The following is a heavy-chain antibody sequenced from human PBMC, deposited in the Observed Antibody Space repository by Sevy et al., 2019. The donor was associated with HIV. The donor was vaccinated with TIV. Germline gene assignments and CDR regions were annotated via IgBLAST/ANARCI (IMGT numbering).Heavy chain of an antibody. CDR2: IKQDGSVR. J-gene: IGHJ1*01. V-gene: IGHV3-7*01. Sequence: GGSLRLSCVGSGFNLNSYWMSWVRQAPGKGLEWVANIKQDGSVRFYVHSVKGRFTISRDNARNLVYLQMNSLRLEDTALYYCVRAIAADGSFWGQGTLVTVSS. D-gene: IGHD6-13*01. CDR3: VRAIAADGSF. CDR1: GFNLNSYW.